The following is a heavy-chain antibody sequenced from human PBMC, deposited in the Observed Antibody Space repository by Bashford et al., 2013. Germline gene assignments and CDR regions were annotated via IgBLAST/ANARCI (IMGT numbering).Heavy chain of an antibody. Sequence: ASVKVSCKASGGTFSNYAISWVRQAPGQGLDWMGWINPNSGGTNYAQKFQGRVTMTRDTSISTAYMELSSLRSDDTAVYYCARYGCRTTNCYTSLMDVWGQGTTVTVSS. CDR2: INPNSGGT. V-gene: IGHV1-2*02. CDR1: GGTFSNYA. J-gene: IGHJ6*02. D-gene: IGHD2-2*02. CDR3: ARYGCRTTNCYTSLMDV.